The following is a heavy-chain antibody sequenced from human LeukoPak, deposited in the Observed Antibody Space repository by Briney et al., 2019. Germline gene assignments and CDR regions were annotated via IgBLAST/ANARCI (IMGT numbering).Heavy chain of an antibody. CDR2: IYYTGST. Sequence: KPSETLSLTCTVSGGSISTYYWSWIRQPPGKGLEWIGYIYYTGSTNYNPSLKSRVTISVDTSKNQFSLKLSSVTAADTAVYYCARDRGDGYDYFWDYWGQGTLVTVSS. CDR1: GGSISTYY. J-gene: IGHJ4*02. D-gene: IGHD5-12*01. V-gene: IGHV4-59*01. CDR3: ARDRGDGYDYFWDY.